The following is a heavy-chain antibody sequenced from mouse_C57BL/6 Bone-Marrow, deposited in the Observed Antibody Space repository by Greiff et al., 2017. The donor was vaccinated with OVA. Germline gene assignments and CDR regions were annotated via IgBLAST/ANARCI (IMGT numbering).Heavy chain of an antibody. CDR1: GYTFTDYE. CDR3: ARAYGSGYDYAMDY. V-gene: IGHV1-15*01. D-gene: IGHD1-1*01. CDR2: IDPETGGT. Sequence: QVQLQQSGAELVRPGASVTLSCKASGYTFTDYEMHWVKQTPVHGLEWIGAIDPETGGTAYNQKFKGKAILTADKSSSTAYMQLRSRTSEDSAVYYCARAYGSGYDYAMDYWGKGASVTVAS. J-gene: IGHJ4*01.